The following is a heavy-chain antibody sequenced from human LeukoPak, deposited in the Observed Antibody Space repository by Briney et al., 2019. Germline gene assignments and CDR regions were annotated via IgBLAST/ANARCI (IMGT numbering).Heavy chain of an antibody. D-gene: IGHD3-10*01. CDR2: IRSDGSNK. Sequence: QTGGSLGLSCIESGFAFSSCGMHWVRQAPGKGLEWVAFIRSDGSNKYYADSVKGRFTISRDNSKNTLYLQLDSLRAEDTAVYYCAKDRGVGFGEVWGQGTLVTVSS. CDR1: GFAFSSCG. CDR3: AKDRGVGFGEV. J-gene: IGHJ4*02. V-gene: IGHV3-30*02.